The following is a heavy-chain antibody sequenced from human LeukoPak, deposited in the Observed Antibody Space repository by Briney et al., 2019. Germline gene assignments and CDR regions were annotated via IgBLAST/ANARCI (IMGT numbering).Heavy chain of an antibody. Sequence: ASVKVSCKASGYTFTSYAISWVRQAPGQGLEWMGGTIPVYGTTNYAQKFQGRVTITADESTGTVYMELNTLRSEDTAVYYCARAGPPSRDYYYYMDVWGTGTMVTVAS. CDR2: TIPVYGTT. J-gene: IGHJ6*03. V-gene: IGHV1-69*13. CDR1: GYTFTSYA. CDR3: ARAGPPSRDYYYYMDV.